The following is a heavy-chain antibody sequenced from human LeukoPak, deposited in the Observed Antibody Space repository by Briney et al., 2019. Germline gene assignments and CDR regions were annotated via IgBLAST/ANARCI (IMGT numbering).Heavy chain of an antibody. CDR2: IIPIFGTA. CDR3: ATLPKIWFGELLLDY. D-gene: IGHD3-10*01. Sequence: GASVKVSCKASGGTFSSYAISWVRQAPGQGLEWMGGIIPIFGTANYAQKFQGRVTITADESTSTAYMELSSLRSEDTAVYYCATLPKIWFGELLLDYWGQGTLVTVSS. J-gene: IGHJ4*02. V-gene: IGHV1-69*13. CDR1: GGTFSSYA.